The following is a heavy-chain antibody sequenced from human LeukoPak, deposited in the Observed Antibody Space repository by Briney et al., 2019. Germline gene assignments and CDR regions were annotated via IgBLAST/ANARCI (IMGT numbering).Heavy chain of an antibody. Sequence: GASVKVSCKASGYTFTSYGIIWVRQAPGQGLEWMGWISAYNGNTNYAQKLQGRVTMTTDTSTSTAYMELRSLRSDDTAVYYCARDSESGYEFLRDYWGQGTLVTVSS. CDR2: ISAYNGNT. D-gene: IGHD5-12*01. CDR3: ARDSESGYEFLRDY. V-gene: IGHV1-18*01. CDR1: GYTFTSYG. J-gene: IGHJ4*02.